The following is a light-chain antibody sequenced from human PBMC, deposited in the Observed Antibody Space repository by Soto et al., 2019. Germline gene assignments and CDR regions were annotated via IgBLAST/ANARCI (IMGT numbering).Light chain of an antibody. CDR2: DAS. Sequence: ILLTQSPATLSLSPGERATLSCRASQSVSSYLAWYQQKPGQAPRLLIYDASNRATGIPARFSGSGSGTEFTLTISSLQSEDFAVYYCQQSNNWPWTFGQGTKVDIK. CDR3: QQSNNWPWT. CDR1: QSVSSY. J-gene: IGKJ1*01. V-gene: IGKV3-11*01.